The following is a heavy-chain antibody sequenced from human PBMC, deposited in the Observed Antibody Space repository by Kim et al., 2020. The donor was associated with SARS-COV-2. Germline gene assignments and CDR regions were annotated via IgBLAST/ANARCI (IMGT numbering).Heavy chain of an antibody. J-gene: IGHJ3*02. Sequence: GGSLRLSCAASGFTFSSYAMHWVRQAPGKGLEWVAVISYDGSNKYYADSVKGRFTISRDNSKNTLYLQMNSLRAEDTAVYYCAIIGTDSSGQRLGAFDIWGQGTMVTVSS. CDR1: GFTFSSYA. CDR3: AIIGTDSSGQRLGAFDI. V-gene: IGHV3-30-3*01. CDR2: ISYDGSNK. D-gene: IGHD3-22*01.